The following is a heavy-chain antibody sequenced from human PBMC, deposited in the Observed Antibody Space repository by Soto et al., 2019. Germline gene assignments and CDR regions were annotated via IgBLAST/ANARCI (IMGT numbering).Heavy chain of an antibody. CDR1: GGSISSGNYY. CDR3: ATMGTPATGLYYFDY. V-gene: IGHV4-30-4*01. CDR2: ISYSGST. Sequence: PSETLSLTCTVSGGSISSGNYYWSWIRQPPGKGLEWTGFISYSGSTYYSLSLKSRVTISVDTSKNQFSLNLSFVTAADTAVYYCATMGTPATGLYYFDYWGQGTLVTSPQ. D-gene: IGHD5-18*01. J-gene: IGHJ4*02.